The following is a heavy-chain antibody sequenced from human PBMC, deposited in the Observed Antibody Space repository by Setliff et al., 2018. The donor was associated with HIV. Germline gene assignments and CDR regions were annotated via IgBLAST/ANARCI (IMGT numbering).Heavy chain of an antibody. V-gene: IGHV1-18*01. D-gene: IGHD2-2*01. Sequence: ASVKVSCKASGYIFTTFGFSWVRQAPGQGLEWMGWINTHNGNTHYAQRFQGRVTMTRDTSTTTAYMELRSLRSDDTAVYYCARDGYSVGYCSSTSCYAADFDYWGQGTLVTVSS. CDR1: GYIFTTFG. J-gene: IGHJ4*02. CDR2: INTHNGNT. CDR3: ARDGYSVGYCSSTSCYAADFDY.